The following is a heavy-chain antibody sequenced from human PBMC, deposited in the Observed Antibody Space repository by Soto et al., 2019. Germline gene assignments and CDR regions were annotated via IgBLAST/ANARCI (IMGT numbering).Heavy chain of an antibody. V-gene: IGHV5-51*01. D-gene: IGHD2-15*01. CDR1: GYNFNTYW. CDR3: ATPPYSDAFDI. J-gene: IGHJ3*02. Sequence: PGESLKISCKGSGYNFNTYWIGWVRQMPGKGLEWMGIIYPGDSDTRYSPSFQGQVTISADKSISTAYLQWSSLKASDTAMYYCATPPYSDAFDIWGQGTMVTVSS. CDR2: IYPGDSDT.